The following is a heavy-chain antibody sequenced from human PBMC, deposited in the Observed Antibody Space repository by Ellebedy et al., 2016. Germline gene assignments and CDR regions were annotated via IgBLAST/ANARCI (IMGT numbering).Heavy chain of an antibody. D-gene: IGHD3/OR15-3a*01. CDR3: AKIFGPVDYMDV. CDR1: GFTFSSYW. CDR2: IKEDGSEK. Sequence: GESLKISCGASGFTFSSYWMSWVRQAPGKGLEWVANIKEDGSEKYYVDSVKGRLTISRDNAKNSLFLQMNSLGAEDTAVYYCAKIFGPVDYMDVWGRGTTVTVSS. V-gene: IGHV3-7*01. J-gene: IGHJ6*03.